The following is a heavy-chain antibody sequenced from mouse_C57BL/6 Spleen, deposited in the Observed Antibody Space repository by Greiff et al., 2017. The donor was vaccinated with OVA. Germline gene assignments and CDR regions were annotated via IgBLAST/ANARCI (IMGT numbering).Heavy chain of an antibody. CDR2: IYPGDGDT. V-gene: IGHV1-82*01. D-gene: IGHD3-1*01. CDR3: ARDGHERFAY. CDR1: GYAFSSSW. J-gene: IGHJ3*01. Sequence: QVQLKESGPELVKPGASVKISCKASGYAFSSSWMNWVKQRPGKGLEWIGRIYPGDGDTNYNGKFKGKATLTADKSSSTAYMQLSSLTSEDSAVYFCARDGHERFAYWGQGTLVTVSA.